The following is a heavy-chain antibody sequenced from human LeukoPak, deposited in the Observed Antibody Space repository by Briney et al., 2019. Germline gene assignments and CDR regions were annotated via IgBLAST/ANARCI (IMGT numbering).Heavy chain of an antibody. Sequence: GGSLRLSCAASGFTVSSNSMSWVRQAPGKGLEWVSSISSSSSYIYYADSVKGRFTISRDNAKNSLYLQMNSLRAEDTAVYYCARGGPAAGRFDYWGQGTLVTVSS. J-gene: IGHJ4*02. V-gene: IGHV3-21*01. CDR3: ARGGPAAGRFDY. CDR2: ISSSSSYI. D-gene: IGHD6-13*01. CDR1: GFTVSSNS.